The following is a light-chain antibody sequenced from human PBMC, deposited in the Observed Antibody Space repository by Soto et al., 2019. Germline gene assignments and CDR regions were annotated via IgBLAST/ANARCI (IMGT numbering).Light chain of an antibody. V-gene: IGKV1-5*01. CDR3: QQTDTSSTST. Sequence: DIHMSQSPHTLSMSLPEIVPITCRAGQSINRWLVWYQQKPGRAPKLLIYDVSTLQSGVPSRFSGSGSGTDFTLTISCLQPEDFATYYCQQTDTSSTSTFGGGTKVEIK. CDR1: QSINRW. J-gene: IGKJ4*01. CDR2: DVS.